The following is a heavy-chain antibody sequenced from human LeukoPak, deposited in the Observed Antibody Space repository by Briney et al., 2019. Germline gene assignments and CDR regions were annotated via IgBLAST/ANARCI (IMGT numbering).Heavy chain of an antibody. Sequence: ASVKVSCKASGYTFTGYYMHWVRQAPGQGLEWIGRINPNSGGTNYAQKFQGRVTMTRDTSISTAYMELSRLRSDDTAVYYCANSGFITMVRGVPFDYWGQGTLVTVSS. V-gene: IGHV1-2*06. J-gene: IGHJ4*02. CDR3: ANSGFITMVRGVPFDY. D-gene: IGHD3-10*01. CDR2: INPNSGGT. CDR1: GYTFTGYY.